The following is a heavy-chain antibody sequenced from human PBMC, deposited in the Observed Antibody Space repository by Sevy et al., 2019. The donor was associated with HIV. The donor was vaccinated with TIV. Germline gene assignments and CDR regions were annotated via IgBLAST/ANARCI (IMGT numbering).Heavy chain of an antibody. CDR1: GGSIRSGTCY. CDR2: IYTTGST. D-gene: IGHD3-10*01. J-gene: IGHJ4*02. Sequence: SETLSLTCTVSGGSIRSGTCYWNWIRQPAGKRLEWIGRIYTTGSTDYNPSLKSRVTISVDTSKNQFSLTLSSVTAADTAVYYCARSMVRGNTPHLDTFHYWGQGTLVTVSS. CDR3: ARSMVRGNTPHLDTFHY. V-gene: IGHV4-61*02.